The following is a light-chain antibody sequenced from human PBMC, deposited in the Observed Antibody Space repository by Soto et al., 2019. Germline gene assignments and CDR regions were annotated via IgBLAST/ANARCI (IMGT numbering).Light chain of an antibody. Sequence: EILLTQSPCTLALSAGERATLSCRASQSVSNKYLDWYQQKPGQAPRLRIYRASNRATGIPDRFSGGGSGTDFTLTISRLEPEDFEVYYCQQFSSYPLTFGGGTKVDIK. CDR1: QSVSNKY. J-gene: IGKJ4*01. V-gene: IGKV3-20*01. CDR3: QQFSSYPLT. CDR2: RAS.